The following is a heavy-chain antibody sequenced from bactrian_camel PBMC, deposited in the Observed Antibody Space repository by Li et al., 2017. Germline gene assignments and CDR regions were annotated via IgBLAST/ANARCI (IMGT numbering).Heavy chain of an antibody. CDR3: AAEPRQHESCVGSVVAIWAFGT. CDR2: IGPGGRT. D-gene: IGHD6*01. Sequence: QVQLVESGGGSVQAGGSLRLSCAVSGYIGTATLAWFRQAPGKEREGVAAIGPGGRTIYADSVKGRYTVSGDKAKNTLFLQMNSLKPEDTAIYYCAAEPRQHESCVGSVVAIWAFGTTGQGTQVTVS. J-gene: IGHJ6*01. CDR1: GYIGTAT. V-gene: IGHV3S53*01.